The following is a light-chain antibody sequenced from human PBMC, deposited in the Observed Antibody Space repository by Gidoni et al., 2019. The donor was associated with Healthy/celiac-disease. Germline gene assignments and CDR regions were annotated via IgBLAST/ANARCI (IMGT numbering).Light chain of an antibody. Sequence: QSALTQPASVSGSPAQSITISCTGTSSDVGSYNLVSWYQQHPGKAPKLMIYEVSKRPSGVSNRFSGSKSGNTASLTISGLQAEDEADYYCCSYAGSSIRYVFGTGTKVTVL. CDR1: SSDVGSYNL. CDR3: CSYAGSSIRYV. CDR2: EVS. V-gene: IGLV2-23*02. J-gene: IGLJ1*01.